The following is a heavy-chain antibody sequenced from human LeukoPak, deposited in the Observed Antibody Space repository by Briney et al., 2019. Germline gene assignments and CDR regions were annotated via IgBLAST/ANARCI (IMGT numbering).Heavy chain of an antibody. CDR2: ISSSSSYI. D-gene: IGHD5-18*01. V-gene: IGHV3-21*01. Sequence: PGGSLRLSCAASGFTFSSYSMNWVRQAPGKGLEWVSSISSSSSYIYYADSVKGRFTISRDNAKNSLYLQMNSLRAEDTAVYYCARGMLRAPRVQLSPYYFDYWGQGTLVTVSS. CDR1: GFTFSSYS. J-gene: IGHJ4*02. CDR3: ARGMLRAPRVQLSPYYFDY.